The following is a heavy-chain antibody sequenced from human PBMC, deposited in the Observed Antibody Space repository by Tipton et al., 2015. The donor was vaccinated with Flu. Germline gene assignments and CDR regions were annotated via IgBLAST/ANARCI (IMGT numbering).Heavy chain of an antibody. CDR3: ARLSYYDVDLKNFYFDY. CDR2: IYPSGTT. J-gene: IGHJ4*02. Sequence: GLVKPSETLSLTCTVSSGSIRSTNYFCAWIRQPPGKRLELIGSIYPSGTTNYNPSLKSRVIISVDMSKNHFSLKLSSVTAADTAVYYYARLSYYDVDLKNFYFDYWGQGTLVTVSS. CDR1: SGSIRSTNYF. D-gene: IGHD3-10*02. V-gene: IGHV4-39*02.